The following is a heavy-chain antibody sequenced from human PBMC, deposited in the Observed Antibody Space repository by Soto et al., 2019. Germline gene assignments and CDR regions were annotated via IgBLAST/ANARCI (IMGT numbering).Heavy chain of an antibody. CDR2: ISYDGSNK. CDR3: ARHPQATMITKRGGYYGMDV. Sequence: GGSLRPSCAASGFTFSSYAMHWVRQAPGKGLEWVAVISYDGSNKYYADSVKGRFTISRDNSKNTLYLQMDSLRAEDTAVYYCARHPQATMITKRGGYYGMDVWGQGTTVTVSS. J-gene: IGHJ6*02. CDR1: GFTFSSYA. V-gene: IGHV3-30-3*01. D-gene: IGHD3-22*01.